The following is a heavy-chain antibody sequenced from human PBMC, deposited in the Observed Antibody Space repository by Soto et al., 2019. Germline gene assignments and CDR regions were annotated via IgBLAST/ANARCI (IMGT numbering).Heavy chain of an antibody. Sequence: EVQLLESGGGLVQPGGSLRLSCAASGFTFSSYAMSWVRQAPGKGLEWVSAISGSGGSTYYADSVKGRFTISRDNSKNALYLQMNSLRAEDTALYYCAKDRAHDSRGYPDYWGQGTLVTVSS. J-gene: IGHJ4*02. CDR2: ISGSGGST. D-gene: IGHD3-22*01. CDR1: GFTFSSYA. V-gene: IGHV3-23*01. CDR3: AKDRAHDSRGYPDY.